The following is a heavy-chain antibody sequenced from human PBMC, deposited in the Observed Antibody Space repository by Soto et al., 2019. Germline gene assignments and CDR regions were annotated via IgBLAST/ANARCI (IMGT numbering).Heavy chain of an antibody. V-gene: IGHV3-23*01. D-gene: IGHD5-12*01. Sequence: EVQLLESGGGLVQPGGSLRLSCAASGFTFSSYAMSWVRQAPGKGLEWVSGISGSGGSTYYADSVKGRFTISRDNSKNTLDLQMNSLRAEDKAIYYCAKVEVATIRAPIEYWGQGTLVPGSS. CDR1: GFTFSSYA. J-gene: IGHJ4*02. CDR2: ISGSGGST. CDR3: AKVEVATIRAPIEY.